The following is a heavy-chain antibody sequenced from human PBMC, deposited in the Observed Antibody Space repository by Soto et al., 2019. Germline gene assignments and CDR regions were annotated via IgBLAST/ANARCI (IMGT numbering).Heavy chain of an antibody. J-gene: IGHJ4*02. V-gene: IGHV3-21*01. CDR1: GLRLGIYT. CDR3: AREGNYHEF. Sequence: GFLGLSCENSGLRLGIYTMNWVRQAPGKGLEWVSSISSSGTYIDYADSVEGRFAISRDDAKNSVFLEMTSLRVDDTAVYYCAREGNYHEFWGQGTLVTVSS. D-gene: IGHD3-10*01. CDR2: ISSSGTYI.